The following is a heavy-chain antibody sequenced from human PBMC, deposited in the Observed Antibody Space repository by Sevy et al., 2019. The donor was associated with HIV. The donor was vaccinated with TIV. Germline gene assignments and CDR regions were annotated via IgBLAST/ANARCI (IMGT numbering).Heavy chain of an antibody. J-gene: IGHJ1*01. CDR1: GFTFSSYA. Sequence: GGSLRLSCAASGFTFSSYAMHWVRQAPGKGLEWVAVISYDGSNKYYADSVKGRFTISRDNSKNTLYLQMNSLRAEDTAVYYCARDHSSSWFRYFQHWGQGTLVTVSS. CDR2: ISYDGSNK. CDR3: ARDHSSSWFRYFQH. V-gene: IGHV3-30-3*01. D-gene: IGHD6-13*01.